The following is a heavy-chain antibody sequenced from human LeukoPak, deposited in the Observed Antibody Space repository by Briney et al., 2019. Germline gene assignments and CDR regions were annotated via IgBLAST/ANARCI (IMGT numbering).Heavy chain of an antibody. J-gene: IGHJ4*02. CDR3: ARGGSWPVKCDY. D-gene: IGHD6-13*01. Sequence: SETLSLTCAVYGGSFSGSYWSWIRQPPGKGLEWIGEINHSGSTNYNPSLKGRATISVDTSKTQFSLNLTSVTAADTAVYYCARGGSWPVKCDYWGQGTLVTVSS. CDR1: GGSFSGSY. CDR2: INHSGST. V-gene: IGHV4-34*01.